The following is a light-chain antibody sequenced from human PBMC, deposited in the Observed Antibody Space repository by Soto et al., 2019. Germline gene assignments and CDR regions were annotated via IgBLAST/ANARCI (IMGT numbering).Light chain of an antibody. CDR2: GAS. J-gene: IGKJ1*01. CDR1: QSVSSN. CDR3: QQYNNWPLRT. Sequence: EIVMTQSPATLSVSPGERATLSCRASQSVSSNLAWYQQKPGQAPRLLIYGASTRATGIPARFSGSGSGTEFTLTISSLQSEDFAFYYCQQYNNWPLRTFGQGTKVEIK. V-gene: IGKV3-15*01.